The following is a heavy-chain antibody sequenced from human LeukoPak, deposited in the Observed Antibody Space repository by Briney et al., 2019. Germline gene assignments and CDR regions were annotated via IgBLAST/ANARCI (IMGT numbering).Heavy chain of an antibody. J-gene: IGHJ4*02. CDR3: ATGELRRSPIPSFDY. CDR1: GYTLTELS. Sequence: ASVKVSCKVSGYTLTELSMHWVRQAPGKGLEWMGGFDPEDGETIYAQKFQGRVTMTEDTSTDTAYMELSSLRSEDTAVYYCATGELRRSPIPSFDYWGQGTLVTVSS. V-gene: IGHV1-24*01. D-gene: IGHD1-26*01. CDR2: FDPEDGET.